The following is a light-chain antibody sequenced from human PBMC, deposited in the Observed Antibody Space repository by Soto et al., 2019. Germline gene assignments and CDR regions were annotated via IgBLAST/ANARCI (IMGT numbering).Light chain of an antibody. CDR3: QSYDSRYVV. CDR1: SSNIGAGYD. J-gene: IGLJ2*01. Sequence: QSVLTQPPSVSGAPGQRVTISCTGSSSNIGAGYDVHWYQQLPGTAPKLLIYGNSNRPSGVPDRFSGSKSGTSASLAITGLQAEDEADYYCQSYDSRYVVFGGGTKLTV. CDR2: GNS. V-gene: IGLV1-40*01.